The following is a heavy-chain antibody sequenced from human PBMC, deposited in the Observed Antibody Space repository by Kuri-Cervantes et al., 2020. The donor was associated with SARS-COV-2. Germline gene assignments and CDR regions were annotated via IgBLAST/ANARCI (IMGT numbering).Heavy chain of an antibody. V-gene: IGHV4-4*02. CDR3: ARTYSSPSLFYDY. CDR1: GGSISSSNW. CDR2: IYHSGST. D-gene: IGHD6-6*01. J-gene: IGHJ4*02. Sequence: GSLRLSCAVSGGSISSSNWWSWVRQPPGKGLEWIGEIYHSGSTNYNPSLKSRVTISVDKSKNQFSLKLSSVTAADTAVYYCARTYSSPSLFYDYWGQGTLVTVSS.